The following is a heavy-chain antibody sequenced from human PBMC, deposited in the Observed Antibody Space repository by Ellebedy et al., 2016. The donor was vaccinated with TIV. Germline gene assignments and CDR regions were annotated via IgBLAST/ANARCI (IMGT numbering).Heavy chain of an antibody. CDR3: ARLGIYWSIDQ. CDR1: GFTFSRYW. CDR2: IKEDGSEK. V-gene: IGHV3-7*01. Sequence: GESLKISCAASGFTFSRYWMSWVRQAPGKGLEWVANIKEDGSEKHYVDSVRGRFTISRDNAKNSVYLQMNSLRAEDTAAYYCARLGIYWSIDQWGQGTLVAVSP. D-gene: IGHD2-8*02. J-gene: IGHJ4*02.